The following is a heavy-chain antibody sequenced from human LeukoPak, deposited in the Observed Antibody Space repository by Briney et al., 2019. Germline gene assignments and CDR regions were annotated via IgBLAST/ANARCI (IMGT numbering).Heavy chain of an antibody. Sequence: SETLSLTCTVSGGSISSSSYYWGWIRQPPGKGLEWIGSIYYSGSTYYNPSLKSRVTISVDTSKNQFSLKLSSVTAADTAVYYCASHTAGLTPFDYWGQGTLVTVSS. V-gene: IGHV4-39*01. CDR2: IYYSGST. D-gene: IGHD6-19*01. CDR1: GGSISSSSYY. J-gene: IGHJ4*02. CDR3: ASHTAGLTPFDY.